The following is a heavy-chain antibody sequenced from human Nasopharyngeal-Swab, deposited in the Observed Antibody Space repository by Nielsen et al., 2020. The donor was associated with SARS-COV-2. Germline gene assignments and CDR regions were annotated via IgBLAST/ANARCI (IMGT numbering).Heavy chain of an antibody. CDR2: IYTSGST. D-gene: IGHD6-13*01. Sequence: SETLSLTCTVSGGSISSGSYYWSWIRPPAGKGLEWIGRIYTSGSTNYNPSIKSRITISVDTSKNQFSLKLSSVTAADTAVYYCARDRIAADYFDYWGQGTLVTVSS. CDR1: GGSISSGSYY. V-gene: IGHV4-61*02. CDR3: ARDRIAADYFDY. J-gene: IGHJ4*02.